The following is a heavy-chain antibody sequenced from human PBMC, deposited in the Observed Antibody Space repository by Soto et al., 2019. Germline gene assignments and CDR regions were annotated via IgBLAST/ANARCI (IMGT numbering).Heavy chain of an antibody. CDR1: GFTFSSYS. CDR2: ISSSSSYI. Sequence: EVQLVESGGGLVKPGGSLRLSCAASGFTFSSYSMNWVRQAPGKGLEWVSSISSSSSYIYYADSVKGRFTISRDNAKNSLYLQMNSLRAEDTAVYCCARIQLGYDAFGIWGQGTMVTVSS. V-gene: IGHV3-21*01. D-gene: IGHD6-6*01. J-gene: IGHJ3*02. CDR3: ARIQLGYDAFGI.